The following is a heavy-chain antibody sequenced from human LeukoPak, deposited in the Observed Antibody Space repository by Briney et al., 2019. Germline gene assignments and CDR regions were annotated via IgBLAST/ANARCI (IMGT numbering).Heavy chain of an antibody. CDR2: IIPILGIA. J-gene: IGHJ4*02. V-gene: IGHV1-69*04. D-gene: IGHD2-21*01. CDR3: ARNLFGDNPDY. Sequence: SVKVSCKASGGTFSSYAISWVRQVPGQGLEWMGRIIPILGIANYAQKFQGRVTITADKSTSTAYMELSSLRSEDTAVYYCARNLFGDNPDYWGQGTLVTVSS. CDR1: GGTFSSYA.